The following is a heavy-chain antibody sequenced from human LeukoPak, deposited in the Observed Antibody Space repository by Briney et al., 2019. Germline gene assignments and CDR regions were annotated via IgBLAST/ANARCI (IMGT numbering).Heavy chain of an antibody. CDR3: ARARTYYDILTGYYRAYYFDY. V-gene: IGHV4-59*01. CDR2: IYYRGST. CDR1: GGSISSYY. Sequence: SETLSLTCTVSGGSISSYYWSWIRQPPGKGLEWIGYIYYRGSTNYNPSLKSRVTISVDTSKNQFSLKLSSVTAADTAVYYCARARTYYDILTGYYRAYYFDYWGQGTLVTDSS. J-gene: IGHJ4*02. D-gene: IGHD3-9*01.